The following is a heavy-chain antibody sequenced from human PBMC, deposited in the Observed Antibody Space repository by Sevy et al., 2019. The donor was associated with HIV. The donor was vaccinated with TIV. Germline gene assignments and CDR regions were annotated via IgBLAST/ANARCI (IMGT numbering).Heavy chain of an antibody. D-gene: IGHD3-22*01. CDR1: GYRLSQLS. Sequence: ASVKVSCKVSGYRLSQLSMHWVRQAPGKGLEWMGSFDPEDDETIYAQNFQGRVAMTEDTSTDTAYMELSTLRSEDTAVYYCATTEDYYESSGSPFDYWGQGTLVTVSS. V-gene: IGHV1-24*01. CDR3: ATTEDYYESSGSPFDY. J-gene: IGHJ4*02. CDR2: FDPEDDET.